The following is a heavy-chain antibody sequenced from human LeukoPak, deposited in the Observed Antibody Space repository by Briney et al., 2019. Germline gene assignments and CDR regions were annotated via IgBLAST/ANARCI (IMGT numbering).Heavy chain of an antibody. D-gene: IGHD5-12*01. CDR1: GFTFSGDW. CDR3: ARSRATRFDY. J-gene: IGHJ4*02. Sequence: GGSLRLSCAASGFTFSGDWMSWVGHAPGKGLEWVASINQDGSENSYVDSVKGRFTISRDNAKSSLSLQMNSLRAEDTAVYYCARSRATRFDYWGQGTLVTVSS. CDR2: INQDGSEN. V-gene: IGHV3-7*05.